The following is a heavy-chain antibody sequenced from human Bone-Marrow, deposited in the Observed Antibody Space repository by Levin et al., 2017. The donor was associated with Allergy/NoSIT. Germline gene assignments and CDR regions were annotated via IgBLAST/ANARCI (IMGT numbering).Heavy chain of an antibody. CDR1: GYTFSSYD. CDR2: MNPNSGNT. V-gene: IGHV1-8*01. J-gene: IGHJ6*02. D-gene: IGHD2-2*01. Sequence: ASVKVSCKASGYTFSSYDISWVRQATGQGLEWVGWMNPNSGNTGYAQRFQGRVTMTGDTSISTAYMELSSLRSEDTAVYYYARALRNQLLSDVWGQGTTVTVSS. CDR3: ARALRNQLLSDV.